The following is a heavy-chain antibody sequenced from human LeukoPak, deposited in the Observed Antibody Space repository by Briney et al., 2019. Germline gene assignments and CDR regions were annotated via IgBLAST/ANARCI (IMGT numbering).Heavy chain of an antibody. V-gene: IGHV4-34*01. CDR2: INRSGST. J-gene: IGHJ6*03. D-gene: IGHD3-3*01. CDR3: ASGAPFWSGPPMDV. CDR1: GGSFSGYY. Sequence: SETLSLTCAVYGGSFSGYYWSWIRQPPGKGLEWIGEINRSGSTNYNPSLKSRVTISVDTSKNQFSLKLSSVTAADTAVYYCASGAPFWSGPPMDVWGKGTTVTVSS.